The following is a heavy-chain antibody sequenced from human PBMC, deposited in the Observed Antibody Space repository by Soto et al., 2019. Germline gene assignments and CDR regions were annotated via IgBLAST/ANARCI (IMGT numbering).Heavy chain of an antibody. CDR1: GFSLSTSGVG. J-gene: IGHJ4*02. Sequence: QITLKESGPTLVKPTQTLTLTCTFSGFSLSTSGVGVGWIRQPPGKALEWLALIYWDDDKRYSPSLKSRLTINKNTSKNQVVLTMNNMDPVDTATYYCAHVDDILPGPDYWGQGTLVTVSS. CDR3: AHVDDILPGPDY. D-gene: IGHD3-9*01. V-gene: IGHV2-5*02. CDR2: IYWDDDK.